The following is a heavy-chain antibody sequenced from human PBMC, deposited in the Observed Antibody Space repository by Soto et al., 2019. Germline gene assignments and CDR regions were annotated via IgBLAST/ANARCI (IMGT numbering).Heavy chain of an antibody. CDR2: IWYDGSNK. V-gene: IGHV3-33*01. CDR3: ARAPYYYATDI. J-gene: IGHJ3*02. D-gene: IGHD3-10*01. CDR1: VFTFISYG. Sequence: GWSLRLSCASSVFTFISYGMHWVRQAPGKGLEWVAVIWYDGSNKYYADSVKGRFTISRDNSKNTLYLQMNSLRAEDTAVYYCARAPYYYATDIWGQGTMVTVS.